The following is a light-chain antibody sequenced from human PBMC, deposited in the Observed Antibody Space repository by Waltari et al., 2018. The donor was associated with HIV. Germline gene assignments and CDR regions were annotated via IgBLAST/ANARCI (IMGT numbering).Light chain of an antibody. CDR2: GAS. Sequence: ALTQSPGTLSLSPGERLTLSCRASQSVRSASLAWYQQKPGQAPRLLIYGASSRAPGIPDRFSGSGAVTDFILTISRLEPEDCAVYYCQQYAASPLTFGGGTKVEIK. CDR3: QQYAASPLT. J-gene: IGKJ4*01. V-gene: IGKV3-20*01. CDR1: QSVRSAS.